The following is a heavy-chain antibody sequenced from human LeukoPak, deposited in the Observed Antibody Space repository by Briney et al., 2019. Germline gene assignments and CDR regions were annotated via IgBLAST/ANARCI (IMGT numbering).Heavy chain of an antibody. CDR1: GGSISSYY. D-gene: IGHD6-13*01. CDR3: ARGYQQGPYYYYGMDV. Sequence: PSGALSLTCTVSGGSISSYYWSWIRQPPGKGLAWIGYIYYSGSTNYNPSLKSRVTISVDTSKNQFSLKLSSVTAADTAVYYCARGYQQGPYYYYGMDVWGQGTTVTVSS. CDR2: IYYSGST. V-gene: IGHV4-59*01. J-gene: IGHJ6*02.